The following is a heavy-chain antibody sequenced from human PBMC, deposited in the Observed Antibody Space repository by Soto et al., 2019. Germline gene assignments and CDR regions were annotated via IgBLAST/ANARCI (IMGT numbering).Heavy chain of an antibody. Sequence: SETLSLTCAVYGGSFSGYYWSWIRQPPGKGLEWIGEINHSGGTNYNPSLKSRVTISVDTSKNQFSLKLSSVTAADTAVYYCARTYSSSWSPFDYWGQGTLVTVSS. V-gene: IGHV4-34*01. CDR3: ARTYSSSWSPFDY. D-gene: IGHD6-13*01. J-gene: IGHJ4*02. CDR1: GGSFSGYY. CDR2: INHSGGT.